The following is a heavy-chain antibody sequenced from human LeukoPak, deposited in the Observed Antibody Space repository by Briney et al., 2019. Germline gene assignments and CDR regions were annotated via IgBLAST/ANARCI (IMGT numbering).Heavy chain of an antibody. D-gene: IGHD6-19*01. CDR1: GGSFSGYY. CDR3: ARGRRAYSSGWPFDY. CDR2: INHSGST. V-gene: IGHV4-34*01. J-gene: IGHJ4*02. Sequence: PSETLSLTCAVYGGSFSGYYWSWIRRPPGKGLEWIGEINHSGSTNYNPSLKSRVTISVDTSKNQFSLKLSSVTAADTAVYYCARGRRAYSSGWPFDYWGQGTLVTVSS.